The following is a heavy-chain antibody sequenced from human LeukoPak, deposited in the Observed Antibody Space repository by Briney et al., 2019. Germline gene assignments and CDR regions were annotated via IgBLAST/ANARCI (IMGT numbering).Heavy chain of an antibody. CDR2: FSGSGYIT. CDR3: AKSPPFMHVTLYFDY. D-gene: IGHD1-14*01. V-gene: IGHV3-23*01. J-gene: IGHJ4*02. CDR1: GFTFSSHA. Sequence: PGGSLRLSCAASGFTFSSHAMSWVRQAPGKGLEWVSTFSGSGYITYADSVKGRFTISRDNSKNTLYLQMSSLKAEDTALYYCAKSPPFMHVTLYFDYWGQGALVAVSS.